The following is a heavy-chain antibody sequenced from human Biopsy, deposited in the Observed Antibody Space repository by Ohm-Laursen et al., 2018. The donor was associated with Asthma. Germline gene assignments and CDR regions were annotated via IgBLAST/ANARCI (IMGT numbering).Heavy chain of an antibody. J-gene: IGHJ3*02. D-gene: IGHD3-9*01. CDR1: GYTFISYA. CDR3: ARTYYDFLTGQVINAFAI. V-gene: IGHV1-3*01. CDR2: INAGNGNT. Sequence: ASVKVSCNASGYTFISYAIHWVRQAPGQRLEWMGWINAGNGNTKYSQKFQGRVTITRDTSASTAYMELSSLRSEDTAVYYCARTYYDFLTGQVINAFAIWGQGTMVTVSS.